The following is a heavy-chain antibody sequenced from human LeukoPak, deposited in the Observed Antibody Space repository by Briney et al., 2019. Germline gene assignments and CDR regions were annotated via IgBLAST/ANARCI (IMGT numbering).Heavy chain of an antibody. CDR2: IYYSGST. CDR1: GGSISSYY. Sequence: SETLSLTCTVSGGSISSYYWSWIRQPPGKGLEWIGYIYYSGSTNYNPSLKSRVTISVDTSKNQLSLKLSSVTAADTAVYYCARGLPPYYDSSGYFFDYWGQGTLVTVSS. CDR3: ARGLPPYYDSSGYFFDY. V-gene: IGHV4-59*01. J-gene: IGHJ4*02. D-gene: IGHD3-22*01.